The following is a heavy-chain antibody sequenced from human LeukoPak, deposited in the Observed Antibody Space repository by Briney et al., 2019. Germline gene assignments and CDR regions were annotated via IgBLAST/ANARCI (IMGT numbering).Heavy chain of an antibody. V-gene: IGHV1-18*01. CDR3: ARWGVTNQLYYYYMDV. CDR2: ISAYNGNT. Sequence: ASVKVSCKASGYTFTSYGISWVRQAPGQGLEWMGWISAYNGNTNYAQKLQGRVTMTTDTSTSTAYMELRSLRSDDTAVYYCARWGVTNQLYYYYMDVWGKGTTVTVSS. D-gene: IGHD2-21*02. CDR1: GYTFTSYG. J-gene: IGHJ6*03.